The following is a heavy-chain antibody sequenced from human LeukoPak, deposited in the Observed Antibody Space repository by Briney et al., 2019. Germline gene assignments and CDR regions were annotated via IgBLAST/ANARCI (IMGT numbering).Heavy chain of an antibody. D-gene: IGHD3-22*01. CDR2: IYTSGRT. J-gene: IGHJ5*02. V-gene: IGHV4-61*02. CDR1: GGSISSGSYY. Sequence: SETLSLTCTVSGGSISSGSYYWSWIRQPAGKGLEWIGRIYTSGRTNYNPSFKSRVTISVDTSKNQFSLKLSSVTAADTAVYYCARETYYYDSSGYYRWFDPWGQGTLVTVSS. CDR3: ARETYYYDSSGYYRWFDP.